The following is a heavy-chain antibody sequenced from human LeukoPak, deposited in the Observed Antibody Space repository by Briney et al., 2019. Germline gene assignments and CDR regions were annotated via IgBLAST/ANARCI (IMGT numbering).Heavy chain of an antibody. V-gene: IGHV4-59*01. CDR1: GGSISSYY. Sequence: SETLSLTCTVSGGSISSYYWSWIRQPPGKGLEWIGYIYYSGSTNYNPSLKSRVTISVDTSKNQFSLKLSSVTAADTAVYYCARDKSSSDQYYYYYMDAWGKGTTVTVSS. J-gene: IGHJ6*03. D-gene: IGHD6-6*01. CDR3: ARDKSSSDQYYYYYMDA. CDR2: IYYSGST.